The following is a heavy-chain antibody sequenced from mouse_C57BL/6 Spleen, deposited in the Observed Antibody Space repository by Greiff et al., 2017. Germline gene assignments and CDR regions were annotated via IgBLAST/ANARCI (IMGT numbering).Heavy chain of an antibody. Sequence: EVKLVEPGGGLVKPGGSLKLSCAASGYTFSDYGMNWVRQAPEKGLEWVAYISSGSSTIYYADTVKGRVTISRDNAKITLFRQMTSLRAEDTAMNSCSRQWDYYAMDYWGQGTSVTVSS. CDR3: SRQWDYYAMDY. CDR1: GYTFSDYG. V-gene: IGHV5-17*01. D-gene: IGHD1-3*01. J-gene: IGHJ4*01. CDR2: ISSGSSTI.